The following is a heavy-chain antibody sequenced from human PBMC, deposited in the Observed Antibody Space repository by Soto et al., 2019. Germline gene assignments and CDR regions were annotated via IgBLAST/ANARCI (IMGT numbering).Heavy chain of an antibody. J-gene: IGHJ2*01. Sequence: EVQLLESGGGLVQPGGSVRLSCAASGLTFGNYAMSWVRQAPGKGLEWVSGISGDSGRTYYADSVKGRFTISRDNSKNTLYLQMNTLRAEATAVYYCAVTPNCGRDCSAASYWYFDIGGRGTLVTVSS. CDR3: AVTPNCGRDCSAASYWYFDI. CDR2: ISGDSGRT. V-gene: IGHV3-23*01. D-gene: IGHD2-21*02. CDR1: GLTFGNYA.